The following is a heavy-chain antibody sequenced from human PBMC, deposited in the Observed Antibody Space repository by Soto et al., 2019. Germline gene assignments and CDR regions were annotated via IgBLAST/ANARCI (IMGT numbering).Heavy chain of an antibody. CDR1: CWSISRGGFY. Sequence: SETLSLTCTVSCWSISRGGFYWSWVRQHPGKGLEWIGYIYYSGSTYYNPSLKSRVTISVDTSKNQFSLKLSSVTAADTAVYYCALGYCSSTSCYAFDYWGQGTLVTVSS. D-gene: IGHD2-2*01. J-gene: IGHJ4*02. CDR3: ALGYCSSTSCYAFDY. V-gene: IGHV4-31*03. CDR2: IYYSGST.